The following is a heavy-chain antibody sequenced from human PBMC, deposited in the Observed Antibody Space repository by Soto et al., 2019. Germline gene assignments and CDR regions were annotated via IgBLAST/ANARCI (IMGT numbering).Heavy chain of an antibody. Sequence: EVQLVESGGGLVKPGGSVRLSCAASGFTFSSYSMNWVRQAPGKGLEWVSSISSSSSYIYYADSVKGRFTISRDNAKNSLYLQMNSLRAEDTAVYYCARDRNSLRYYYMDVWGKVTTVTVSS. CDR1: GFTFSSYS. J-gene: IGHJ6*03. CDR3: ARDRNSLRYYYMDV. V-gene: IGHV3-21*01. D-gene: IGHD1-1*01. CDR2: ISSSSSYI.